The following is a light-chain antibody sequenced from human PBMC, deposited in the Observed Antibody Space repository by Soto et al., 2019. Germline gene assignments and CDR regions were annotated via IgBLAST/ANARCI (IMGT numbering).Light chain of an antibody. Sequence: QSVLTQPASVSGSPGQSITISCTGTSSDVGGYNYVSWYQQHPGKAPKLMIYDVSNRPSGVSNRFSGSKSGNTASLTISGLQAEDEADYYCSSYISSSTRVFGGGTKLT. J-gene: IGLJ3*02. CDR3: SSYISSSTRV. V-gene: IGLV2-14*01. CDR2: DVS. CDR1: SSDVGGYNY.